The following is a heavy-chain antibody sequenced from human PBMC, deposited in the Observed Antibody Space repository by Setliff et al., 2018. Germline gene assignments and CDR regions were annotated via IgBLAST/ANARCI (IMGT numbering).Heavy chain of an antibody. V-gene: IGHV4-31*03. Sequence: PSETLSLTRRVSGGSVSTGVNYWTWIRQLPGKGLDWIGYISYRGATRYDPSLKSRISISLDTSKNQFSLSLSYVTAADTAVYYCARERGDAGYYGSWSYYYMDVWGKGTTVTVSS. CDR1: GGSVSTGVNY. CDR3: ARERGDAGYYGSWSYYYMDV. D-gene: IGHD3-10*01. CDR2: ISYRGAT. J-gene: IGHJ6*03.